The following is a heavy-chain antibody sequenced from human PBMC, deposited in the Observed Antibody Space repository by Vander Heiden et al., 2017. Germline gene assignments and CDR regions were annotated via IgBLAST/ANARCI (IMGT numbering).Heavy chain of an antibody. CDR1: GCTFDDYG. CDR3: ARGYCSSTSCYYYYGMDV. CDR2: SEWNGGST. J-gene: IGHJ6*02. V-gene: IGHV3-20*04. Sequence: EVQLVESGGGVVRPGGSLRLTCAASGCTFDDYGMSCVRYAQGDGMEWVSGSEWNGGSTGYADSVKCLFTISRDNAKNSLYLQINSLRAEDTALYYCARGYCSSTSCYYYYGMDVWGQGPTFNVAS. D-gene: IGHD2-2*01.